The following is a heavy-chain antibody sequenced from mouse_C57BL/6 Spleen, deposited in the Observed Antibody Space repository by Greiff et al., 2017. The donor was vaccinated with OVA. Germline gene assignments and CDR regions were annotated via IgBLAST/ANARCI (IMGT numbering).Heavy chain of an antibody. CDR3: SSSPNYYGSSYCY. CDR2: INPYNGDT. J-gene: IGHJ2*01. Sequence: EVKLVASGPELVKPGDSVKISCKASGYSFTGYFMNWVMQSHGKSLEWIGRINPYNGDTFYNQKFKGKATLTVDKSSSAAHMELRILTSEDSAVYYCSSSPNYYGSSYCYWGQGATLTVSS. V-gene: IGHV1-20*01. CDR1: GYSFTGYF. D-gene: IGHD1-1*01.